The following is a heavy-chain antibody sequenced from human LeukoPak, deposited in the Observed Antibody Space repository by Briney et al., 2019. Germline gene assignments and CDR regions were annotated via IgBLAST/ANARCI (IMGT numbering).Heavy chain of an antibody. J-gene: IGHJ5*02. CDR3: ARGTQWELRRGGWFDP. Sequence: PSETLSLTCTVSGGSMSDYYWSWIRQPPGRGLEWIGYIYYSGSTNYNPSLKSRVTISIVQSKSQFSLKLSSVTAADTAVYYCARGTQWELRRGGWFDPWGQGTLVTVSS. D-gene: IGHD1-26*01. CDR1: GGSMSDYY. V-gene: IGHV4-59*01. CDR2: IYYSGST.